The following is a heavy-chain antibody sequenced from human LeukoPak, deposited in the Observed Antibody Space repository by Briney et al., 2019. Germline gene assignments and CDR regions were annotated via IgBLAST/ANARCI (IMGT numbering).Heavy chain of an antibody. CDR1: GYSFISYW. J-gene: IGHJ6*03. CDR2: IYPGDSDT. V-gene: IGHV5-51*01. Sequence: GESLKISCKGSGYSFISYWIGWVCQMPGKGLEWMGIIYPGDSDTRYSPSFQGQVTISADKSISTAYLRWSSLKAPGTAMYYCARQSGYSYYMDVWGKGTTVTVSS. CDR3: ARQSGYSYYMDV. D-gene: IGHD3-3*01.